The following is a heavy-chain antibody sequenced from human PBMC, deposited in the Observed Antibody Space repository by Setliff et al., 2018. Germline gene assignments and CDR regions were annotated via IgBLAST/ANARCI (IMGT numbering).Heavy chain of an antibody. D-gene: IGHD3-3*01. CDR1: DVSISYISYY. CDR2: IYNSGST. V-gene: IGHV4-39*01. J-gene: IGHJ4*02. Sequence: SETLSLTCTVSDVSISYISYYWAWIRQPPGKGLEWIGSIYNSGSTYDNPSLKSRVTISVDTSNNQFSLNLRSVTAADTAIYYCARHFRSSKVQFLEYLTDYYFDSWGQGTLVTVSS. CDR3: ARHFRSSKVQFLEYLTDYYFDS.